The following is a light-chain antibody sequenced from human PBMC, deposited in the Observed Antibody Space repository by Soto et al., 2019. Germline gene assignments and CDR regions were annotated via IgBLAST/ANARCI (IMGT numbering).Light chain of an antibody. J-gene: IGKJ3*01. V-gene: IGKV1-5*03. Sequence: DVLLTQSPSTLSASIGDRITITCRASQTINNWLAWYQQKPGKAPKLLIHNTSTLESGVPSRFSGNGSGTEFSLPISSLQPDYFAQYYCRQYKTTFGPGTKVDI. CDR3: RQYKTT. CDR1: QTINNW. CDR2: NTS.